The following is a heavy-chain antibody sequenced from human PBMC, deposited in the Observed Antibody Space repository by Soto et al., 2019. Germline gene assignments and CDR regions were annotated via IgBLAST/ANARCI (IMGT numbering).Heavy chain of an antibody. V-gene: IGHV1-18*01. CDR2: ISAYNGNT. Sequence: QVQLVQSGAEVKKPGASVKVSCKASGYTFTSYGISWVRQAPGQGLEWMGWISAYNGNTNYAQKLQGRVTMTTDTSTSPAYMERRSLRYDDTAVYYCARDFAVDTAMALDYWGQGTLVTVSS. CDR1: GYTFTSYG. CDR3: ARDFAVDTAMALDY. J-gene: IGHJ4*02. D-gene: IGHD5-18*01.